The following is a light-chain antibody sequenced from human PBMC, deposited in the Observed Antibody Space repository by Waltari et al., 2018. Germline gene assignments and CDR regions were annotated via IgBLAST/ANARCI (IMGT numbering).Light chain of an antibody. J-gene: IGLJ1*01. Sequence: QSALTQPASVSGSPGQSITISCTGTRSDVGGYNYVSWYQQHPGKAPKLMIYDVSKRPSGVSNRFSGSKSGNPASLPISGLQAEDEADYYCSSYTSSSLYVFGTGTKVTVL. CDR1: RSDVGGYNY. CDR2: DVS. V-gene: IGLV2-14*01. CDR3: SSYTSSSLYV.